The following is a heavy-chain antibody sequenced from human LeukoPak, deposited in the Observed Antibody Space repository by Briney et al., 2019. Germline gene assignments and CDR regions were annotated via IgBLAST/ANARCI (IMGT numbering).Heavy chain of an antibody. V-gene: IGHV4-59*01. CDR3: ARVLAVAGNAFDI. D-gene: IGHD6-19*01. Sequence: SETLSLTCTVSGGSISSYYWSWIRQPPGKGLEWIGYIYYSGNTNYNPSLKSRVTISVDTSKNQFSLKLSSVTAADTAVYYCARVLAVAGNAFDIWGQGTMVTVSS. CDR1: GGSISSYY. J-gene: IGHJ3*02. CDR2: IYYSGNT.